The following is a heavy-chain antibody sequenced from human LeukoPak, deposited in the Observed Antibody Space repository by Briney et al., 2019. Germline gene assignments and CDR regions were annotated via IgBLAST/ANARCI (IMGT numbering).Heavy chain of an antibody. CDR2: IIPILGIA. Sequence: ASVKVSCKASGGTFSSYAISWVRQAPGQGLEWMGRIIPILGIANYAQKFQGRVTITADKSTSTAYMELSSLRSEDTAVYYCARDLLAQNVWFDPWGQGTLVTVSS. CDR3: ARDLLAQNVWFDP. V-gene: IGHV1-69*04. J-gene: IGHJ5*02. D-gene: IGHD2/OR15-2a*01. CDR1: GGTFSSYA.